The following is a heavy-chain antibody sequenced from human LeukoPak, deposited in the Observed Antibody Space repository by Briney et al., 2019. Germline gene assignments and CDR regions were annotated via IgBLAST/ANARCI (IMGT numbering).Heavy chain of an antibody. CDR1: GGTFSSYA. CDR2: IIPIFGTA. V-gene: IGHV1-69*13. J-gene: IGHJ4*02. CDR3: ARAGSGSYGFGY. Sequence: GASVKVSCKASGGTFSSYAISWVRQAPGQGLEWMGGIIPIFGTANYAHKFQGRVTITADESTSTAYMELSSLRSEDTAVYYCARAGSGSYGFGYWGQGTLVTVSS. D-gene: IGHD3-10*01.